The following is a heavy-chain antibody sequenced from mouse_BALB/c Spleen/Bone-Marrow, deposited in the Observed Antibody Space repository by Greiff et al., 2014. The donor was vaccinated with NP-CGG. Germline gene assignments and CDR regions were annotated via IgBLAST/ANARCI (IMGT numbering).Heavy chain of an antibody. CDR3: SSDYYGSSGFAY. Sequence: VQLKDSGAELVKPGASVKLSCTASGFNIKDTYMHWVKQRPEQGLEWIGRIDPANGNIKYDPKFQGKATITADTSSNTAYLQLSSLTSEDTAVYYCSSDYYGSSGFAYWGQGTLVTVSA. CDR1: GFNIKDTY. CDR2: IDPANGNI. D-gene: IGHD1-1*01. V-gene: IGHV14-3*02. J-gene: IGHJ3*01.